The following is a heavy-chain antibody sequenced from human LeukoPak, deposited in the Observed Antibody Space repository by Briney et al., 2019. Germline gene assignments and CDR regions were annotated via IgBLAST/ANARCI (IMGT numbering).Heavy chain of an antibody. CDR2: IYYSGST. J-gene: IGHJ4*02. CDR1: GGSISSSGYS. CDR3: ARHGIGDSSKDYFDY. Sequence: SETLSLTCTVSGGSISSSGYSWGWIRQPPGKGLEWIGSIYYSGSTYYNPSLKSRVTISVDTSKNQFSLKLNSVTAADTAVYYCARHGIGDSSKDYFDYWGQGTLVTVSS. V-gene: IGHV4-39*01. D-gene: IGHD6-13*01.